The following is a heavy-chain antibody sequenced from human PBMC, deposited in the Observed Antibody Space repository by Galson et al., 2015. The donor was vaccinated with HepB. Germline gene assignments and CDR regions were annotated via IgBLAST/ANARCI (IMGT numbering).Heavy chain of an antibody. CDR1: GFSVSSNY. V-gene: IGHV3-66*02. CDR2: MYTGGST. Sequence: SLRLSCAASGFSVSSNYVTWVRQAPGKGLEWVSIMYTGGSTYYADSVRGRFTISRDNSKNTLYLQMNSLRVEDTAVYYCARLLGATRRGGFDYWGQGTLVTVSS. D-gene: IGHD1-26*01. CDR3: ARLLGATRRGGFDY. J-gene: IGHJ4*02.